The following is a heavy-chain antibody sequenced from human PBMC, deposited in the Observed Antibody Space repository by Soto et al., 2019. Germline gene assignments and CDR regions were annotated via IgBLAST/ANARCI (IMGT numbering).Heavy chain of an antibody. CDR2: ISGSGGST. V-gene: IGHV3-23*01. D-gene: IGHD5-12*01. J-gene: IGHJ5*02. CDR3: AKDPWYGGYEHGVRAPLERYNWFDP. CDR1: GFTFSSYA. Sequence: PGGSLRLSCAASGFTFSSYAMSWVRQAPGKGLEWVSAISGSGGSTYYADSVKGRFTISRDNSKNTLYLQMNSLRAEDTAVYYCAKDPWYGGYEHGVRAPLERYNWFDPWGQGTLVTVSS.